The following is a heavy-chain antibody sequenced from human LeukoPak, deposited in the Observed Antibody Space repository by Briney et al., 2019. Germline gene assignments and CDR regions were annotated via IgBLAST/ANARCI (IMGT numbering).Heavy chain of an antibody. V-gene: IGHV3-7*03. Sequence: GGSLRLSCAASGFTFSSYWMSWVRQAPGKGLEWVANIKQDGSEKYYVDSVKGRFTISRDNAKNSLYLQMNSLRVEDTAVYYCARGQDDILTGNNWFDPWGQGTLVTVSS. D-gene: IGHD3-9*01. CDR2: IKQDGSEK. J-gene: IGHJ5*02. CDR3: ARGQDDILTGNNWFDP. CDR1: GFTFSSYW.